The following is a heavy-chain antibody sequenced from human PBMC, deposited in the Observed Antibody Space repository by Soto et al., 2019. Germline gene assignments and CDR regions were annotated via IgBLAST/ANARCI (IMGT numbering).Heavy chain of an antibody. CDR3: AKGGTTYYYGMDV. CDR1: GFTFSSYD. Sequence: QVQLVESGGGVVQPGRSLRLSCPASGFTFSSYDMHWVRQAPGKGLEWVAVISYDGSNKYYADSVKGRFTISRDNSKNTLYQQMNSLRAEDTAVYYCAKGGTTYYYGMDVWGQGTTVTVSS. D-gene: IGHD1-7*01. J-gene: IGHJ6*02. CDR2: ISYDGSNK. V-gene: IGHV3-30*18.